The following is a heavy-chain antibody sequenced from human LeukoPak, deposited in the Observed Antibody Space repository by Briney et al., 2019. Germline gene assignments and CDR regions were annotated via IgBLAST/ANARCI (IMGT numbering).Heavy chain of an antibody. CDR2: IYYSGST. J-gene: IGHJ4*02. CDR1: SGSISTSNYY. Sequence: SETLSLTCTVSSGSISTSNYYWGWIRQPPGKGLEWIGSIYYSGSTYYNPSLKSRVTISVDTSKNQFSLKLSSVTAADTAVYYCVRITMIVVVTIDYWGQGTLVTVSS. CDR3: VRITMIVVVTIDY. V-gene: IGHV4-39*07. D-gene: IGHD3-22*01.